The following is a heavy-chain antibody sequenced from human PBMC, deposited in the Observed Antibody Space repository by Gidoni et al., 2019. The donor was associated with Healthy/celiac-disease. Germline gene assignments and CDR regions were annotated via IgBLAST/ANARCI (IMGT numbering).Heavy chain of an antibody. D-gene: IGHD4-17*01. CDR3: ARGAVTNRSFDY. Sequence: VTISVDTSKNQFSLKLSSVTAADTAVYYCARGAVTNRSFDYWGQGTLVTVSS. V-gene: IGHV4-31*01. J-gene: IGHJ4*02.